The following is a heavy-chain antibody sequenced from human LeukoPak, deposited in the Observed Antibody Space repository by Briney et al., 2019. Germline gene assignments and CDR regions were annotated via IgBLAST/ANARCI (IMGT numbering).Heavy chain of an antibody. J-gene: IGHJ4*02. D-gene: IGHD6-19*01. CDR2: IYYTGKI. CDR3: VRRDTGWNYFDY. Sequence: SQTLSLTCAVSGGSINSHYWGWIRQPPGKGLQWIGDIYYTGKINYNPSLTSRVTITLDTSKDHLSLNLTSVLAADTAIYYCVRRDTGWNYFDYWGQGILFTVSS. V-gene: IGHV4-59*08. CDR1: GGSINSHY.